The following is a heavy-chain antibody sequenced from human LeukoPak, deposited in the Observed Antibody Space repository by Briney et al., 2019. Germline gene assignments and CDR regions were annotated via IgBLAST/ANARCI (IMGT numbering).Heavy chain of an antibody. Sequence: GGSLRLSCAASGFTFSDYYMSWIRQAPGKGLEWVSYISSSGSTIYYADSVRGRFTISGDNAKNSLYLQMNSLRAEDTAVYYCARGNYDSGESFDYWGQGTLVTVSS. CDR3: ARGNYDSGESFDY. D-gene: IGHD3-22*01. CDR1: GFTFSDYY. V-gene: IGHV3-11*01. J-gene: IGHJ4*02. CDR2: ISSSGSTI.